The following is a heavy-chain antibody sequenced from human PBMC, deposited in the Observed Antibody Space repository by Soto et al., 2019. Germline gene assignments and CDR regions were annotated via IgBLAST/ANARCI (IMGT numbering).Heavy chain of an antibody. D-gene: IGHD5-18*01. CDR3: AREASYGSMDV. J-gene: IGHJ6*02. Sequence: QVQLVESGGGVVQPGRSLRLSCAASGFIFSSYAMHWVRQAPGKGLEWVAFISYDESNKYYADSVKGRFTISRDNSKNTLYLQMNSLRAEDTAVYYCAREASYGSMDVWGQGTTFTVAS. CDR2: ISYDESNK. CDR1: GFIFSSYA. V-gene: IGHV3-30-3*01.